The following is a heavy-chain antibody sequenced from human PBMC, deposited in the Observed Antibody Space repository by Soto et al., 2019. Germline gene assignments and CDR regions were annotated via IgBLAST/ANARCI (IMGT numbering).Heavy chain of an antibody. D-gene: IGHD3-10*01. CDR3: ASWDYGAGSYFHN. Sequence: QVQLVQSGAEVKKPGASVKVSCKASGYTFTSYGISWVRQAPGQGLEWMGWINPYNGNTNYAQKLQGRVTMTTYTATTTADMELRSLRSDDTAVYYCASWDYGAGSYFHNWGQGTLVTVSS. CDR2: INPYNGNT. V-gene: IGHV1-18*01. J-gene: IGHJ4*02. CDR1: GYTFTSYG.